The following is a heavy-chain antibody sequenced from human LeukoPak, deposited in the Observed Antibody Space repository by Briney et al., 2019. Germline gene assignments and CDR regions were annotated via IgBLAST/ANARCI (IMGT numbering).Heavy chain of an antibody. V-gene: IGHV3-23*01. CDR2: ISVSGGST. D-gene: IGHD6-13*01. CDR1: GLTFSSYS. CDR3: AKAAPTRGAAGIGYYYYMDV. J-gene: IGHJ6*03. Sequence: PGGSLRLSCAASGLTFSSYSMNWVRQAPGKGLECVSAISVSGGSTYYADSVKRRFNISRDNSKKTLYLQMNSLRPEDTAVYYCAKAAPTRGAAGIGYYYYMDVWGKGTTVTVSS.